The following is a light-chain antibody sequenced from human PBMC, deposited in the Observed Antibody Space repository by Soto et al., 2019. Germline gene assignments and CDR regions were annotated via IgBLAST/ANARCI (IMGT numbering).Light chain of an antibody. Sequence: DIQMTQSPSSVSASVGDRVTMTCRASQGISSWLVWYQQKAGKAPKLLIYAASKLQSGVPSRFSGSGSGTDFTLTISSLHPEDSATYYCQQANSFPQTFGQGTKVEIK. CDR2: AAS. CDR3: QQANSFPQT. CDR1: QGISSW. V-gene: IGKV1-12*01. J-gene: IGKJ1*01.